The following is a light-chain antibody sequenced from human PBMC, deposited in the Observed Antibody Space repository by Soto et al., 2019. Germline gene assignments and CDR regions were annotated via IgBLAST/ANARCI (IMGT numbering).Light chain of an antibody. CDR2: DAS. V-gene: IGKV3-20*01. CDR3: QQYGTSEII. Sequence: EIVLTQSPATLSLSPGERATLSFRASQSVSSYLAWYQQKPGQAPRLLIYDASSRATGIPDRFSGSGSGTDFTLTITRLEPEDFAVFYCQQYGTSEIIFGQGTRLEIK. J-gene: IGKJ5*01. CDR1: QSVSSY.